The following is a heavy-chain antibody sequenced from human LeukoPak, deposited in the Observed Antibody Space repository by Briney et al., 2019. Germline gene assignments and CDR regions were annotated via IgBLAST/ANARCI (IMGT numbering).Heavy chain of an antibody. Sequence: SETLSLTCAVSGGSISSGGYSWSWIRQPPGKGLEWIGYIYYSGSTYYNPSLKSRVTISVDTSKNQFSLKLSSVTAADTAVYYCARGLDSSYFDYWGQGTLVTVSS. CDR1: GGSISSGGYS. V-gene: IGHV4-30-4*07. CDR3: ARGLDSSYFDY. D-gene: IGHD2-15*01. J-gene: IGHJ4*02. CDR2: IYYSGST.